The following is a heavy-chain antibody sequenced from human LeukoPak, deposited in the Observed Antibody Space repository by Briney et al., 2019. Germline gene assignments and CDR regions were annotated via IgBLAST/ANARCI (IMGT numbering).Heavy chain of an antibody. CDR1: GGSFSGYY. CDR3: ARGGYSGYVSG. J-gene: IGHJ4*02. D-gene: IGHD5-12*01. V-gene: IGHV4-59*10. CDR2: IYTSGST. Sequence: PSETLSLTCAVYGGSFSGYYWSWIRQPAGKGLEWIGRIYTSGSTNYNPSLKSRVTMSVDTSKNQFSLKLSSVTAADTAVYYCARGGYSGYVSGWGQGTLVTVSS.